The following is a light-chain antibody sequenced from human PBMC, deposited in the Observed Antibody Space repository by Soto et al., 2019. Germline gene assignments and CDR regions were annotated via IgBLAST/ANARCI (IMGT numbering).Light chain of an antibody. CDR1: SSDVGGYNY. V-gene: IGLV2-14*01. J-gene: IGLJ1*01. Sequence: QSALTQPASVSGSPGQSITISCTGTSSDVGGYNYVSWYQQHPGKAPKLMIYDVRNRHSGVSNRFSGSKSVNTASLTISGLQAEDEAEYYCSSYTTISTYVFGTGTKVTVL. CDR2: DVR. CDR3: SSYTTISTYV.